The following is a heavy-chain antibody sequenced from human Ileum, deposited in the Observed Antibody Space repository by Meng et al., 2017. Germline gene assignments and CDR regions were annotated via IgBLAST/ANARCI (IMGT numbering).Heavy chain of an antibody. D-gene: IGHD4/OR15-4a*01. CDR1: GFTFTGYS. CDR2: ISPSGATT. CDR3: ARETMVVKWGIDS. J-gene: IGHJ4*02. V-gene: IGHV3-30*04. Sequence: GGSLRLSCEASGFTFTGYSMHWFRQTPGAGVDWVAVISPSGATTYYADSVKGRFTISRDNSKNTLYLQMDSLRAEDTALYYCARETMVVKWGIDSWGQGTLVTVSS.